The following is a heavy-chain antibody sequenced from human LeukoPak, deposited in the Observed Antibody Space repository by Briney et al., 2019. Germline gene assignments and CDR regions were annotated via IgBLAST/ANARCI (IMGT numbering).Heavy chain of an antibody. CDR1: GGSISTHY. V-gene: IGHV4-59*11. CDR3: ARDSSGWLYYFDY. J-gene: IGHJ4*02. CDR2: VYHSGTT. Sequence: SETLSLTCTVSGGSISTHYWSWIRQPPGKGLGWIGYVYHSGTTNYNPSLKSRLTISVDTSKNQFSLRLSSVTAADTAVYYCARDSSGWLYYFDYWGQGALVTVSS. D-gene: IGHD6-19*01.